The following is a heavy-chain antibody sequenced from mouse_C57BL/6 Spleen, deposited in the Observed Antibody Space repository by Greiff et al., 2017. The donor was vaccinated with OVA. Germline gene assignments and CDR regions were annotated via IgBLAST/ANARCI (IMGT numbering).Heavy chain of an antibody. CDR1: GYTFTSYW. D-gene: IGHD1-1*01. J-gene: IGHJ2*01. CDR3: ARWYGSSRFDY. V-gene: IGHV1-55*01. Sequence: QVQLQQPGAELVKPGASVKMSCKASGYTFTSYWITWLNPRPGPFLDWIGDIYPGSGSTNYNEKFQRKATLTVDTSSSTAYMQLSSLTSEDSAVYYCARWYGSSRFDYWGQGTTLTVSS. CDR2: IYPGSGST.